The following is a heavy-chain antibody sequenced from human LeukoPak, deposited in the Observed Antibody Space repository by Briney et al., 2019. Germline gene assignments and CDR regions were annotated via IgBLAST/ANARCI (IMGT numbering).Heavy chain of an antibody. J-gene: IGHJ5*02. V-gene: IGHV3-23*01. D-gene: IGHD2-15*01. CDR3: AKSKEDCCGSFDP. Sequence: GGSLRLSCAASGFTFSSYAMSWVRQAPGKGLGWVSAISGSATTYYADSVRGRFIISRDNSKNTLYLQMSSLRAEDTAVYYCAKSKEDCCGSFDPWGQGTLVTVSS. CDR1: GFTFSSYA. CDR2: ISGSATT.